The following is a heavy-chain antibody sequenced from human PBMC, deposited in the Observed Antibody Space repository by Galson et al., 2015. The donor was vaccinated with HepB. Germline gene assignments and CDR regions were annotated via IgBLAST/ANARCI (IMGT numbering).Heavy chain of an antibody. CDR1: GFTFRIYW. V-gene: IGHV3-7*01. CDR3: ARELYDSSGYFAY. CDR2: IKEDGSQK. J-gene: IGHJ4*02. Sequence: SLRLSCAASGFTFRIYWMTWVRQAPGQGPEWVASIKEDGSQKYSVDSVKGRFTISRDSPKNTLFLEMNRLRAEDTAVYYCARELYDSSGYFAYWGQGTLVTVSS. D-gene: IGHD3-22*01.